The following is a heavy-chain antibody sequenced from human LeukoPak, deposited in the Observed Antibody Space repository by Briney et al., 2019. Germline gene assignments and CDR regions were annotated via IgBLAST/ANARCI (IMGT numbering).Heavy chain of an antibody. V-gene: IGHV3-21*01. J-gene: IGHJ3*02. Sequence: GGSLRLSCAASGFTFSSYSMNWVRQAPGKGLEWVSSISSSSSYIYYADSVKGRFTISRDNAKNSLYLQMNSLRAEDTAVYYCARVPKSMIVVVDAFDIWGQGTMVTVSS. CDR3: ARVPKSMIVVVDAFDI. CDR1: GFTFSSYS. CDR2: ISSSSSYI. D-gene: IGHD3-22*01.